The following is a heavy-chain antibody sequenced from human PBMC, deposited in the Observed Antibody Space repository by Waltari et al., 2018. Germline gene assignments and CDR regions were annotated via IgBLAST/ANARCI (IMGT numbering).Heavy chain of an antibody. D-gene: IGHD6-19*01. CDR3: ATKAGAGGYYYYGMDV. J-gene: IGHJ6*02. Sequence: VQLQESGPGLVKPSGTLSLTCVVSGGSISSNHWWRWVRKHPGKGLEWIGESYHSGTTHYNPSLDSRVTISLDKSMSQCSLKVNSVTAADTAVYYCATKAGAGGYYYYGMDVWGQGTTVTVSS. CDR1: GGSISSNHW. CDR2: SYHSGTT. V-gene: IGHV4-4*02.